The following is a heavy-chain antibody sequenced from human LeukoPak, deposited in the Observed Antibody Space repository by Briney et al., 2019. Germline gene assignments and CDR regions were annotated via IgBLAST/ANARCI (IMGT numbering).Heavy chain of an antibody. CDR2: IRYDGSNK. Sequence: PGGSLRLSCAASGFTFSSYGMHWVRQAPGKGLEWVAFIRYDGSNKYYADSVKGRFTISRDNSKNTLYLQMNSLRAEDTAVYYCAKELSIERGVWSGYYTSFDYWGQGTLVTVSS. CDR1: GFTFSSYG. CDR3: AKELSIERGVWSGYYTSFDY. V-gene: IGHV3-30*02. J-gene: IGHJ4*02. D-gene: IGHD3-3*01.